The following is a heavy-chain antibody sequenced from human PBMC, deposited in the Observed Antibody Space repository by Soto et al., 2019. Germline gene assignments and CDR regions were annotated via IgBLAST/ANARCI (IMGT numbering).Heavy chain of an antibody. D-gene: IGHD5-12*01. CDR2: ISGSGGST. CDR1: GFTFSSYA. Sequence: GGSLRLSCAASGFTFSSYAMSWVRQAPGKGLEWVSAISGSGGSTYYADSVKGRFTISRDNSKNTLYLQMNSLRAEDTAVYYCANRPRGGYGQDWYFDLWGRGTLVTVSS. V-gene: IGHV3-23*01. CDR3: ANRPRGGYGQDWYFDL. J-gene: IGHJ2*01.